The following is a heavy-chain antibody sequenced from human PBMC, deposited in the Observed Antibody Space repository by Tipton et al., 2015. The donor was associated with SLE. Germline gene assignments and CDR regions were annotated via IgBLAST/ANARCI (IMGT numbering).Heavy chain of an antibody. D-gene: IGHD3-22*01. CDR1: GGSISSYY. CDR2: IYQSGNT. Sequence: TLSLTCTVSGGSISSYYWGWIRQPPGKGLEWIGSIYQSGNTYSNPSLKSRMSMSIDTLKNQVFLRLNSVTAADTAVYYCARHDYDDNGYYMHYFDYWGQGTLVTVSS. CDR3: ARHDYDDNGYYMHYFDY. J-gene: IGHJ4*02. V-gene: IGHV4-59*08.